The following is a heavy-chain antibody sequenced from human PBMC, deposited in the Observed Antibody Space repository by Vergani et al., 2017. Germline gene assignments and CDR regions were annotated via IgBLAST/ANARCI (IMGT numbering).Heavy chain of an antibody. Sequence: QVQLQESGPGLVKPSETLSLTCTVSGGSLTGYHWSWVRQPPRKGLEWVGYIFYTGRTSYSPSLTIRVSISIDKSKNQFSLTLYAVTAADTAVYYCARIVAVGYDAFDIWGQGTMVTVSS. CDR2: IFYTGRT. V-gene: IGHV4-59*01. J-gene: IGHJ3*02. CDR1: GGSLTGYH. CDR3: ARIVAVGYDAFDI. D-gene: IGHD2-21*01.